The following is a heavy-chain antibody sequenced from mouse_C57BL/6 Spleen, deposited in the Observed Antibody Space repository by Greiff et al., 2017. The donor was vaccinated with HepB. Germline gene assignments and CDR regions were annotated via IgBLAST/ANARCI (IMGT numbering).Heavy chain of an antibody. Sequence: EVQLVESGGGLVKPGGSLKLSCAASGFTFSDYGMHWVRQAPEKGLEWVAYISSGSSTIYYADTVKGRFTISRDNAKTTLFLQMTSLRSEDTAMYYCARQDDGYLFAYWGQRTRVTVSA. CDR1: GFTFSDYG. D-gene: IGHD2-3*01. V-gene: IGHV5-17*01. CDR2: ISSGSSTI. J-gene: IGHJ3*01. CDR3: ARQDDGYLFAY.